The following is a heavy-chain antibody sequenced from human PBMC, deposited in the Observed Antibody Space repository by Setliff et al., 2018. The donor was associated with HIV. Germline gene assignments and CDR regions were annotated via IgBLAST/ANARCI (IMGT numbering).Heavy chain of an antibody. CDR1: GFRFDDDT. CDR2: ISWDGYNK. J-gene: IGHJ4*02. Sequence: GRSLRLSCAASGFRFDDDTMHWVRQAPGKGLEWVSLISWDGYNKYYADSVKGRFTISRDNTNNFLYLQMNSLRAEDTAVYYCARDHLHCSGGSCYSSLGYWGQGTLVTVSS. V-gene: IGHV3-43*01. CDR3: ARDHLHCSGGSCYSSLGY. D-gene: IGHD2-15*01.